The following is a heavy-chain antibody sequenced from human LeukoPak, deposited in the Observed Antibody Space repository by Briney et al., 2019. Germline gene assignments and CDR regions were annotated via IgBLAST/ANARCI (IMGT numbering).Heavy chain of an antibody. D-gene: IGHD5-18*01. J-gene: IGHJ4*02. Sequence: GASVKVSCKASGYTFTGYYMHWVRQAPGQGLEWMGWINPNSGGTNYAQKFQGRVTMTRDTSISTAYMELSSLRSEDTAVYYCARDQHWRGYSYGYGYWGQGTLVTVSS. CDR2: INPNSGGT. CDR3: ARDQHWRGYSYGYGY. CDR1: GYTFTGYY. V-gene: IGHV1-2*02.